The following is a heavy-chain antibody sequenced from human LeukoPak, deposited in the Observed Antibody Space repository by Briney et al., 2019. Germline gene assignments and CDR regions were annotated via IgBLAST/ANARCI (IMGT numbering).Heavy chain of an antibody. CDR2: INPSGGST. CDR1: GYTFTSYY. D-gene: IGHD3-10*01. CDR3: ARGGGYYGSGSYYYMDV. V-gene: IGHV1-46*01. J-gene: IGHJ6*03. Sequence: ASVKVSCKASGYTFTSYYMHWVRQAPGQGLEWMGVINPSGGSTSYARKFQGRVTMTRDTSTSTLYMELSSLRSEDTAVYYCARGGGYYGSGSYYYMDVWGKGTTVTISS.